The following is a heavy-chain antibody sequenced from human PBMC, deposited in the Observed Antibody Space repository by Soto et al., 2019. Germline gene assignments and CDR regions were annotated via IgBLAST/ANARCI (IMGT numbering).Heavy chain of an antibody. V-gene: IGHV1-8*01. D-gene: IGHD1-1*01. J-gene: IGHJ2*01. CDR3: ARRTIAHWYFDL. CDR2: MNGNSGNT. CDR1: GYTFSSFD. Sequence: ASVKVSCKASGYTFSSFDINWVRQATGQGLEWMGWMNGNSGNTGYAQKFQGRVTMTRDTSTSTAYMELSSLTSEDTAVYYCARRTIAHWYFDLWGRGTLVTVSS.